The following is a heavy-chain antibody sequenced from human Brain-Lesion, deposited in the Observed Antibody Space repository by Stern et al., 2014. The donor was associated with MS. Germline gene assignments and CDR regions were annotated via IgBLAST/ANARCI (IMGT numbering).Heavy chain of an antibody. D-gene: IGHD1-26*01. CDR1: GYTLTELS. CDR2: FDPEDGET. V-gene: IGHV1-24*01. Sequence: QVQLVESGAEVKKPGASVKVSCKVSGYTLTELSMHWVRQAPSTGLEWIGGFDPEDGETIYAQKFQGRVTRTEDTSTDTAYMELISLRSEDTAVYYCATLAPGAGGNYYRHFDYWGQGALVTVSS. CDR3: ATLAPGAGGNYYRHFDY. J-gene: IGHJ4*02.